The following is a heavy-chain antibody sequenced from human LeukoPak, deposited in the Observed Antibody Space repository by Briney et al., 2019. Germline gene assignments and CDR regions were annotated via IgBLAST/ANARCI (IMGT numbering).Heavy chain of an antibody. CDR3: ASPASNYYDSSGFDY. V-gene: IGHV4-39*07. Sequence: PSETLSLTCTVSGGSISSSSYYWGWIRQPPGKGLEWIGSIYYSGSTYYNPSLKSRVTISVDTSKNQSSLKLSSVTAADTAVYYCASPASNYYDSSGFDYWGQGTLVTVSS. J-gene: IGHJ4*02. D-gene: IGHD3-22*01. CDR2: IYYSGST. CDR1: GGSISSSSYY.